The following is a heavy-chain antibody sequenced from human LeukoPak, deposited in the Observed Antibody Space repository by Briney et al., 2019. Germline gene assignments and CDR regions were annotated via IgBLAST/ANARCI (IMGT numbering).Heavy chain of an antibody. CDR2: IYYSGST. Sequence: SETLSLTCTVSGSSISSYYWSWIRQPPGKGLEWIGYIYYSGSTNYNPSLKSRVTISVDTSKNQFSLKLGSVTAADTAVYYCARVERRGYDILTGYLYYFGYWGQGTLVTVSS. CDR1: GSSISSYY. D-gene: IGHD3-9*01. J-gene: IGHJ4*02. V-gene: IGHV4-59*01. CDR3: ARVERRGYDILTGYLYYFGY.